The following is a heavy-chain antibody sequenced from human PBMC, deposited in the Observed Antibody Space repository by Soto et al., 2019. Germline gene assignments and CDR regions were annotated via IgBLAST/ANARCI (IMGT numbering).Heavy chain of an antibody. CDR3: AHRPAYCSGGSCYSGFNY. J-gene: IGHJ4*02. Sequence: QITLKESGPTLVKPTQTLTLTCTFSGFSLSTSGVGVGWIRQPPGKALEWLALIYWDDDKRYSPSLKSRLTTTQDTSKIPVVLTITNMAPVDTATYYCAHRPAYCSGGSCYSGFNYWGQGTPVTVSS. V-gene: IGHV2-5*02. D-gene: IGHD2-15*01. CDR2: IYWDDDK. CDR1: GFSLSTSGVG.